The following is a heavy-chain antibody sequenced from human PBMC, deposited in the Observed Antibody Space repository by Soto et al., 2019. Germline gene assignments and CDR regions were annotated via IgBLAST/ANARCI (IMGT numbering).Heavy chain of an antibody. CDR3: ARDHCIGGNCYSTMGDWYFDV. V-gene: IGHV4-4*02. CDR1: GDSISSDNW. Sequence: QVQLQESGPGLVKPSGTLSLTCAVSGDSISSDNWWSWVRQSPGKGLEWLAEIHHSGGTNYNPSLTGLVSISLDRPTNPFSLKLRSVTAADTALYYCARDHCIGGNCYSTMGDWYFDVWCRGTLVTVSS. J-gene: IGHJ2*01. D-gene: IGHD2-15*01. CDR2: IHHSGGT.